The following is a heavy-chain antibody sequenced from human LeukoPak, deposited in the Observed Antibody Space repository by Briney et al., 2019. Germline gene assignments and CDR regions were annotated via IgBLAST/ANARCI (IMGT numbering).Heavy chain of an antibody. Sequence: TSETLSLTCAVYGGSFSRYYWSWIRQSPGKGLEWIAEIDHRGDTNYNPSVKRRVTISVDTSKNQFSLKVRSLSAADTAVYYCARGATISETGYFDFWGQGTLVTVSS. V-gene: IGHV4-34*01. CDR3: ARGATISETGYFDF. CDR1: GGSFSRYY. CDR2: IDHRGDT. J-gene: IGHJ4*03. D-gene: IGHD5-24*01.